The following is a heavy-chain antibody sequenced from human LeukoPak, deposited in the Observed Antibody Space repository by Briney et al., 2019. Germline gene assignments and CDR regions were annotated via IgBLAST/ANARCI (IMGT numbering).Heavy chain of an antibody. V-gene: IGHV1-69*05. CDR1: GGTFSSYA. Sequence: ASVKVSCKASGGTFSSYAISWVRQAPGQGLEWMGGIIPIFGTASYAQKFQGRVTITTDESTSTAYMELSSLRSEDTAVYYCARGGSGSYYGFDYWGQGTLVTVSS. J-gene: IGHJ4*02. CDR2: IIPIFGTA. CDR3: ARGGSGSYYGFDY. D-gene: IGHD1-26*01.